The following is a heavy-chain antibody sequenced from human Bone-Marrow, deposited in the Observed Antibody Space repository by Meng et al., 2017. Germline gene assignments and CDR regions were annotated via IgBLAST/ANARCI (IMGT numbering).Heavy chain of an antibody. CDR1: GFTFGDYA. CDR3: TSPRGPQYYDFWSGYFLGWFDP. Sequence: GESLKISCTASGFTFGDYAMSWVRQAPGKGLEWVGFIRSKAYGGTTEYAASVKGRFTISRDDSKSIAYLQMKSLKTEDTAVYYCTSPRGPQYYDFWSGYFLGWFDPWGQGTLVTVSS. CDR2: IRSKAYGGTT. D-gene: IGHD3-3*01. V-gene: IGHV3-49*04. J-gene: IGHJ5*02.